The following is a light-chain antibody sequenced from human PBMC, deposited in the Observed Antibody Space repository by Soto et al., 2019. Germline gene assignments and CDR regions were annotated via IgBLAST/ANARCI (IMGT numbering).Light chain of an antibody. CDR2: EGS. J-gene: IGLJ1*01. CDR1: SSDVGSYNL. Sequence: QSALTQPASVSGSPGQSITISCTGTSSDVGSYNLVSWNQQHPGKAPKLMIYEGSKRPSGVSNRFSGSKSGNTASLTISGLQAEDEADYYCCSYAGSSTYVFGTGTKLTVL. CDR3: CSYAGSSTYV. V-gene: IGLV2-23*01.